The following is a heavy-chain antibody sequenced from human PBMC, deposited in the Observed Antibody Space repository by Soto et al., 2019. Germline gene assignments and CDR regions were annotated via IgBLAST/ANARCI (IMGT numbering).Heavy chain of an antibody. J-gene: IGHJ4*02. CDR1: GFTFSSYA. CDR3: AKSERQRVAGPVFG. D-gene: IGHD6-19*01. V-gene: IGHV3-23*01. Sequence: PGGSLRLSCAASGFTFSSYAMSWVRQAPGKGLEWVSAISGSGGSTYYADSVKGRFTISRDNSKNTLYLQMNSLRAEDTAVYYCAKSERQRVAGPVFGWGQGTLVTVSS. CDR2: ISGSGGST.